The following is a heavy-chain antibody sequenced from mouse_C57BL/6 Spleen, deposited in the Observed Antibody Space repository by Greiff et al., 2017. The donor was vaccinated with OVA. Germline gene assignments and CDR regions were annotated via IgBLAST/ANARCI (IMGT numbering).Heavy chain of an antibody. CDR3: ARSYGSSYDAMDY. J-gene: IGHJ4*01. D-gene: IGHD1-1*01. V-gene: IGHV1-64*01. Sequence: VQLQQPGAELVKPGASVKLSCKASGYTFTSYWMHWVKQRPGQGLEWIGMIHPNSGSTNYNEKFKSKATLSVDKSSSTVYMQLSSLTSENSEVYSSARSYGSSYDAMDYWGQGTSVTVSS. CDR2: IHPNSGST. CDR1: GYTFTSYW.